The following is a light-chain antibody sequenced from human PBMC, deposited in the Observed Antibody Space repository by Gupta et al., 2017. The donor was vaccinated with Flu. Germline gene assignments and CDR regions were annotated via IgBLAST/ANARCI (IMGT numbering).Light chain of an antibody. CDR2: AAS. J-gene: IGKJ4*01. CDR1: QSVSGS. V-gene: IGKV3-11*01. Sequence: VVIHSPGPLSLSPGERATLSCRAGQSVSGSLAWYQQKPGQAPRLLIYAASNRATGIPARFSGSGSGTDFTLTISSLEPEDFAVYYCQQRASWPLTFGGGTKVEIK. CDR3: QQRASWPLT.